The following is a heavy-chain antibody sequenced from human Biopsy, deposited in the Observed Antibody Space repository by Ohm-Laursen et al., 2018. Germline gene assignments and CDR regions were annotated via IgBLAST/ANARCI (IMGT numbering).Heavy chain of an antibody. D-gene: IGHD2-8*01. CDR3: ARDPLNGHKHFDY. CDR1: GYTFTEYY. CDR2: INCKTGAT. V-gene: IGHV1-2*02. J-gene: IGHJ4*02. Sequence: GALVKVSCKASGYTFTEYYINWVRQAPGQGLEWMGYINCKTGATNYAQKFQGTVTMTRDTSISTAYLALGSLRSADTAIYYCARDPLNGHKHFDYWGQGSLVTVSS.